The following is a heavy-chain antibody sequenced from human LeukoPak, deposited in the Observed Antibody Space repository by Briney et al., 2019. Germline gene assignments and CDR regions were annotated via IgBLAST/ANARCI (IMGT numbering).Heavy chain of an antibody. V-gene: IGHV3-15*01. Sequence: GGSLRLSCAASGFTLSNAWMSWVRQAPGKGLEWVGRIKSKTDGGTTDYAAPVKGRFTISRDDSKNTLYLQMNSLKTEDTAVYYCTTVKYYYYGMDVWGQGTTVTVSS. CDR3: TTVKYYYYGMDV. CDR1: GFTLSNAW. J-gene: IGHJ6*02. CDR2: IKSKTDGGTT.